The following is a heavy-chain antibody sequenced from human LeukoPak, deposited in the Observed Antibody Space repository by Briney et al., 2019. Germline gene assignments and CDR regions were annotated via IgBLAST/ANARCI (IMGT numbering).Heavy chain of an antibody. V-gene: IGHV5-10-1*01. CDR3: ARRPGIIPPGGGLDV. CDR1: GYSFTSYW. D-gene: IGHD3/OR15-3a*01. CDR2: IDPSDSYT. Sequence: GESLKISCKGSGYSFTSYWISWGRQMPGEGLEWMGRIDPSDSYTNYSPSFQGHVTISVDKFISTAYRQWSSLEASDTAMYSCARRPGIIPPGGGLDVWGQGTTVTVSS. J-gene: IGHJ6*02.